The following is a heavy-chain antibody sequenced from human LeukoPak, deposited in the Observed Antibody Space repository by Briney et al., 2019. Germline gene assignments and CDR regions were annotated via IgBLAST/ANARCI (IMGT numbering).Heavy chain of an antibody. CDR2: IRTNTGSP. J-gene: IGHJ3*02. Sequence: ASVKVSCRASGYTFTTYAINWVRQAPGQGLEYMGWIRTNTGSPTYAQGFTGRFVFFLDTSVNTAYLQISSLKAEDTAVYYCAKDLDPAAFDIWGQGTMVTVSS. CDR1: GYTFTTYA. CDR3: AKDLDPAAFDI. V-gene: IGHV7-4-1*02.